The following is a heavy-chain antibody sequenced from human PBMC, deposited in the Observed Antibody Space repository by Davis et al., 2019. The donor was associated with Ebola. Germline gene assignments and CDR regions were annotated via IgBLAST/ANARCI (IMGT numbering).Heavy chain of an antibody. V-gene: IGHV1-18*01. CDR3: AWQLWWNDAFDI. J-gene: IGHJ3*02. CDR2: ISAYNGNT. Sequence: ASVKVSCKASGGTFSSYAISWVRQAPGQGLEWMGWISAYNGNTNYAQKLQGRVTMTTDTSTSTAYMELRSLRSDDTAVYYCAWQLWWNDAFDIWGQGTMVTVSS. CDR1: GGTFSSYA. D-gene: IGHD5-18*01.